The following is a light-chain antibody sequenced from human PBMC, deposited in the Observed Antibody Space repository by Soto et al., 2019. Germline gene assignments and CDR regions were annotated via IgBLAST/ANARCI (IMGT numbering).Light chain of an antibody. V-gene: IGKV1-8*01. Sequence: AIRMTQSPSSLSASTGDRVTITCRASQGISSYLAWYQQKPGKAPKLLIYAASTLQSGVPSRFSGSGSGTDFTLTISCLQSEDFATYYCQQYYSYLFTFGGGTKVDI. J-gene: IGKJ4*01. CDR1: QGISSY. CDR2: AAS. CDR3: QQYYSYLFT.